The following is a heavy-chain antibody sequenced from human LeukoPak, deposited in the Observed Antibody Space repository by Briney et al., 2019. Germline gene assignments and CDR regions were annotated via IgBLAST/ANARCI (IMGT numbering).Heavy chain of an antibody. J-gene: IGHJ3*02. CDR1: GGSISSSSYY. V-gene: IGHV4-30-2*01. CDR3: ARYRRLYAFDI. Sequence: SETLSLTCTVSGGSISSSSYYWGWIRQPPGKGLEWIGYIYHSGSTYYNPSLKSRVTISVDRSKNQFSLKLSSVTAADTAVYYCARYRRLYAFDIWGQGTMVTVSS. D-gene: IGHD3-22*01. CDR2: IYHSGST.